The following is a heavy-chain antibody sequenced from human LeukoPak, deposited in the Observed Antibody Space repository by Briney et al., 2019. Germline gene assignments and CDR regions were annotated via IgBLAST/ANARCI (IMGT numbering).Heavy chain of an antibody. D-gene: IGHD2-2*02. CDR2: IYSGGST. Sequence: HPGGSLRLSCAASEFSVGSNYMTWVRQAPGKGLEWVSLIYSGGSTYYADSVKGRFTISRDNAKTSLYLQMNSLRAEDTAVYYCARDGDVVVPAATPFDCWGQGTLVTVSS. CDR3: ARDGDVVVPAATPFDC. V-gene: IGHV3-66*01. J-gene: IGHJ4*02. CDR1: EFSVGSNY.